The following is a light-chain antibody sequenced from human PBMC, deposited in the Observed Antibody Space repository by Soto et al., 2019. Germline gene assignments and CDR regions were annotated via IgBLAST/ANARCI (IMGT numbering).Light chain of an antibody. CDR1: SSNIGGNS. CDR2: DDN. CDR3: GSWDSSLSAYV. V-gene: IGLV1-51*01. J-gene: IGLJ1*01. Sequence: QSVLTQPPSVSAAPGQKVTISCSGSSSNIGGNSVSWYQQLPGTAPKLLIYDDNKRPSGIPGRFSGSKSGTSATLAITGFQTGDEADYYCGSWDSSLSAYVFGTGTKVT.